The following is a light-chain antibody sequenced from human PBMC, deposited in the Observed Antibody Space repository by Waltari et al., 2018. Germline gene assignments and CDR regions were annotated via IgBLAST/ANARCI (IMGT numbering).Light chain of an antibody. CDR2: DAS. V-gene: IGKV1-33*01. J-gene: IGKJ4*01. CDR1: QDISNY. Sequence: DIQMTQSPSSLSASVGDRVTITCQASQDISNYLNWYQQKPGKAPKLLIYDASNLETGVPSRLSGSGSGTDFNFTISSLQPEDIATYYCQQYDNLPLTFGGGTKVEIK. CDR3: QQYDNLPLT.